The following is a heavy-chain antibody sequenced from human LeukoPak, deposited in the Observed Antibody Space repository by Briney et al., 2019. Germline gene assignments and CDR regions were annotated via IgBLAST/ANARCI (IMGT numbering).Heavy chain of an antibody. Sequence: SETLSLTCAVSGGSISSSNWWSWVRQPPGKGLEWIGEIYHSGSTNYNPSLKSRVTISVDKSKNQFSLKLSSVTAADTAVYYCARRVDYYGSGSYYNVIYFDYWGQGTLVTVSS. D-gene: IGHD3-10*01. CDR3: ARRVDYYGSGSYYNVIYFDY. J-gene: IGHJ4*02. CDR1: GGSISSSNW. CDR2: IYHSGST. V-gene: IGHV4-4*02.